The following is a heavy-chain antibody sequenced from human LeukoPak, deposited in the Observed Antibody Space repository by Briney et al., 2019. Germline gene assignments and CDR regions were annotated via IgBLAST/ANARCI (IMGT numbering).Heavy chain of an antibody. CDR2: IIPIFGTA. Sequence: SVKVSCKASGGTFSSYAISWMRQAPGQGLEWMGGIIPIFGTANYAQKFQGRVTITADESTSTAYMELSSLRSEDTAVYYCARAIVVGDYYFDYWGQGTLVTVSS. D-gene: IGHD3-22*01. V-gene: IGHV1-69*13. J-gene: IGHJ4*02. CDR3: ARAIVVGDYYFDY. CDR1: GGTFSSYA.